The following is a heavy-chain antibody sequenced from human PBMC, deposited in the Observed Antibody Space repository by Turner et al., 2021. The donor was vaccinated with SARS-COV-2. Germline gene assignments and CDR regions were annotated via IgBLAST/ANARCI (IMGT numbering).Heavy chain of an antibody. CDR2: IKSDGRST. J-gene: IGHJ3*02. D-gene: IGHD6-13*01. V-gene: IGHV3-74*01. CDR3: ARDHIAASHAFDI. CDR1: GFTFSSYW. Sequence: EVQLVESGGGLVQPGGSLRLSCAASGFTFSSYWMHWVRQAPGKGLVWVSRIKSDGRSTSYADSVKGRFTISRDNAKNTLYLQMNSLRAEDTAVYYCARDHIAASHAFDIWGQGTMVTVSS.